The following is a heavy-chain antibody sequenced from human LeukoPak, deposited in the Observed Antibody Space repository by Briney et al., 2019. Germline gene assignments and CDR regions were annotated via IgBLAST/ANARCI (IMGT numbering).Heavy chain of an antibody. CDR2: INPNSSGT. V-gene: IGHV1-2*02. CDR1: GYTFTGYY. D-gene: IGHD3-10*01. CDR3: ARDKTNVLLWFGEPKRKYYFDY. Sequence: ASVKVSCKGSGYTFTGYYMHWVRQAPGQGLEWVGWINPNSSGTNYAQKFQGRVTMTRDTSISTAYMELSRLRSDDTAVYYCARDKTNVLLWFGEPKRKYYFDYWGQGTLVTVSS. J-gene: IGHJ4*02.